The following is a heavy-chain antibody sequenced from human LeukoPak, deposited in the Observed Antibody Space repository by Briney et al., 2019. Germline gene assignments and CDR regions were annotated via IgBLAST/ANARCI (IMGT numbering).Heavy chain of an antibody. CDR2: ISSGGVYE. D-gene: IGHD3-10*01. CDR3: ARDSTYYYDSGSSGPHYFDN. J-gene: IGHJ4*02. V-gene: IGHV3-30*01. Sequence: PGRSLRLSCAASGFTFSSYAMHWVRQAPGKGLEWVSIISSGGVYEYYADSVKGRFTISRDNSKNTLYLQLNSLRTEDTAVYYCARDSTYYYDSGSSGPHYFDNWGQETLVTVSS. CDR1: GFTFSSYA.